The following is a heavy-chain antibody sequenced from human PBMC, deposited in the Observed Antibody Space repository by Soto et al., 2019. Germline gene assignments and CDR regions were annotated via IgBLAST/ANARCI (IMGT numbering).Heavy chain of an antibody. CDR3: AHIVVAGLGYYFDY. V-gene: IGHV2-5*02. Sequence: QITLKESGPTLVKPTQTLTLTCTFSGFSLSSTRMAVGWIRQPPGKALEWLALIYWDDDKRYSPFLKSRLTITKYTYKTQVVLTMSNMDPLDTARYYCAHIVVAGLGYYFDYWGQGTLVTVSS. CDR2: IYWDDDK. J-gene: IGHJ4*02. D-gene: IGHD6-19*01. CDR1: GFSLSSTRMA.